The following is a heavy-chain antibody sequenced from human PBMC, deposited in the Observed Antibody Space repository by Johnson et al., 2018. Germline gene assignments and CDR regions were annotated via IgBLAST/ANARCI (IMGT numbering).Heavy chain of an antibody. CDR3: ARAGGGGADDAFDI. D-gene: IGHD3-16*01. CDR1: GYTFTSYY. Sequence: QVQLVQSGAEVKKPGASVKVSCKASGYTFTSYYMHWVRQAPGQGLEWMGIINPSGGSTSYAQKLQGRVTMTRDTSTSPVYMELSSLRPEDTAVYYCARAGGGGADDAFDIWGQGTMVTVSS. V-gene: IGHV1-46*01. CDR2: INPSGGST. J-gene: IGHJ3*02.